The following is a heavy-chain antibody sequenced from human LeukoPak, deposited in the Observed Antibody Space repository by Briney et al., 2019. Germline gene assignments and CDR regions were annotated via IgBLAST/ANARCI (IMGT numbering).Heavy chain of an antibody. CDR2: IYYSGST. J-gene: IGHJ4*02. CDR1: GGSINSGGYY. V-gene: IGHV4-31*03. Sequence: KPSETLSLTCTVSGGSINSGGYYWSWIRQHPGKGLEWIGYIYYSGSTYYNPSLKSRVTISVDTSKNQFSLKLSSVTAADTAVYYCARGSYDSSGYYVDYWGQGTLVTVSS. D-gene: IGHD3-22*01. CDR3: ARGSYDSSGYYVDY.